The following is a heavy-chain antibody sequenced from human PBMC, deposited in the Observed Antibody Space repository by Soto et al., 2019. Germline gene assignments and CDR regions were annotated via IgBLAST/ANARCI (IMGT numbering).Heavy chain of an antibody. D-gene: IGHD6-6*01. J-gene: IGHJ6*02. Sequence: QVQLVESGGGVVQPGRSLRLSCAASGFTFSSYAMHWFRQAPGKGLEWVAVISYDGSNKYYADSVKGRFTISRDNSKNTLYLQMNSLRAEDTAVYYCAREYSSSSRPHYYGMDVWGQGTTVTVSS. CDR3: AREYSSSSRPHYYGMDV. CDR1: GFTFSSYA. CDR2: ISYDGSNK. V-gene: IGHV3-30-3*01.